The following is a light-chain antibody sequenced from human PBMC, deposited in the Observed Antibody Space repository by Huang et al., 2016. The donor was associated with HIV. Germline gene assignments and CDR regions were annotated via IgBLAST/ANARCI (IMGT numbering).Light chain of an antibody. V-gene: IGKV3-11*01. J-gene: IGKJ2*01. CDR1: QSVSRY. Sequence: EIVLTPSQATLSLSPGERATLSCRASQSVSRYLAWYQQKPGQAPRLLIYDASNRATGIPARFSGSGSGTDFTLTISSLEPEDFAVYYCQQRSNWYTFGQGTKLEIK. CDR2: DAS. CDR3: QQRSNWYT.